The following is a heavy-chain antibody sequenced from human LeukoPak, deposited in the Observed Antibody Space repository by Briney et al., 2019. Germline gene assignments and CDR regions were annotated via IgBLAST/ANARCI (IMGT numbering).Heavy chain of an antibody. V-gene: IGHV4-34*01. J-gene: IGHJ4*02. CDR3: ARARGYSSGYWDY. CDR2: INHSGST. CDR1: GGSFSGYY. Sequence: PSETLSLTCAVYGGSFSGYYWSWIRQPPGKGLEWIGEINHSGSTNYNPSLKSRVTISVDTSKNQFSLQLNSVTPEDTAVYYCARARGYSSGYWDYWGQGTLVTVSS. D-gene: IGHD3-22*01.